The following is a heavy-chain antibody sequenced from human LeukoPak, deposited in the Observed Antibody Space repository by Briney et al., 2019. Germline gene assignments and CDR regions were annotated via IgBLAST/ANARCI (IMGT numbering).Heavy chain of an antibody. CDR1: GFTFSSYA. V-gene: IGHV3-23*01. CDR2: ISGSGGST. D-gene: IGHD1-26*01. J-gene: IGHJ5*02. Sequence: GGSLRLSCAASGFTFSSYAMSWVRQAPGKGLEWVSAISGSGGSTYYADSVKGRFTISRDNSKNTLYLQMNSLGAEDTAVYYCASGTGGFLNNWFDPWGQGTLVTVSS. CDR3: ASGTGGFLNNWFDP.